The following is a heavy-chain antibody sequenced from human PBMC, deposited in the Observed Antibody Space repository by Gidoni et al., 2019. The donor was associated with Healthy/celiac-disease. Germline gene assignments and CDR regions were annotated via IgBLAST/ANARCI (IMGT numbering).Heavy chain of an antibody. Sequence: EVQLVESGGGLVQPGRSLRLSCTASGFTFGDYAMSWFRQAPGKGLEWVGFIRSKAYGGTTEYAASVKGRFTISRDDSKSIAYLQMNSLKTEDTAVYYCTSYYDFLTGYSLLSADWFDPWGQGTLVTVSS. J-gene: IGHJ5*02. CDR1: GFTFGDYA. D-gene: IGHD3-9*01. CDR3: TSYYDFLTGYSLLSADWFDP. CDR2: IRSKAYGGTT. V-gene: IGHV3-49*03.